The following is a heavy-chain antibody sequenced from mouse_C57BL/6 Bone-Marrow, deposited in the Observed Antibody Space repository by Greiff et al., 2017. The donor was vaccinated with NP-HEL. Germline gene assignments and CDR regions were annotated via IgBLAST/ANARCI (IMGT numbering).Heavy chain of an antibody. V-gene: IGHV1-84*01. CDR3: ARELKPYSKSSPYYAMDY. Sequence: QVQLKQSGPELVKPGASVKISCKASGYTFTDYYINWVKPRPGQGLEWIGWIYPGSGNNKYNEKFKGKDTLTVDTSSSTAYMQLSSLTSEDSAVYFCARELKPYSKSSPYYAMDYWGQGTSVTVSS. CDR1: GYTFTDYY. D-gene: IGHD2-5*01. J-gene: IGHJ4*01. CDR2: IYPGSGNN.